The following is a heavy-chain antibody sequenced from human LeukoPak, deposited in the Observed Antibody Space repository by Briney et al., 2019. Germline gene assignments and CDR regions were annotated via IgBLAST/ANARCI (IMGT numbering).Heavy chain of an antibody. CDR3: ARHRSDIVVVPAAVDY. Sequence: SETLSLTCTVSGGSISSSSYYWGWIRQPPGEGLEWIGSIYYSGSTYYNPSLKSRVTISVDTSKNQFSLKLSSVTAADTAVYYCARHRSDIVVVPAAVDYWGQGTLVTVSS. CDR2: IYYSGST. CDR1: GGSISSSSYY. D-gene: IGHD2-2*01. V-gene: IGHV4-39*01. J-gene: IGHJ4*02.